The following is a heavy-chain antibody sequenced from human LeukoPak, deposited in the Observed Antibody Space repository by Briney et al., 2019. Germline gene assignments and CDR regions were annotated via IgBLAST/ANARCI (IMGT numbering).Heavy chain of an antibody. CDR1: GGSISSYY. V-gene: IGHV4-59*01. CDR3: ARGLTATPFDY. CDR2: IYYSGST. J-gene: IGHJ4*02. D-gene: IGHD2-21*02. Sequence: SETLSLTCTVSGGSISSYYWSWIRQPPGKGLEWIGYIYYSGSTNYNPSLKSRVTISVDTSKNQFSLKLSSVTAAGTAVYYCARGLTATPFDYWGQGTLVTVSS.